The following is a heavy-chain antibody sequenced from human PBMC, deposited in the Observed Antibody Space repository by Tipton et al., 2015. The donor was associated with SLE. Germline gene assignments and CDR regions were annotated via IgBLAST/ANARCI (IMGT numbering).Heavy chain of an antibody. V-gene: IGHV4-59*01. J-gene: IGHJ3*02. Sequence: TLSLTCTVPGGSITSYYWSWIRQPPGKGLEWIGYIYYNGSTNYNPSLKSRVTISVDTSKNHFSLKLSSVTAADTAVYYCARDLGVATAFDIWGQGTMVTVSS. CDR1: GGSITSYY. D-gene: IGHD5-12*01. CDR2: IYYNGST. CDR3: ARDLGVATAFDI.